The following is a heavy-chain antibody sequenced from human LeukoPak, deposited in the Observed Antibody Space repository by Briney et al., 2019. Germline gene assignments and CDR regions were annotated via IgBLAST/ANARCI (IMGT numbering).Heavy chain of an antibody. CDR3: AKASTSCYDPPYYYYYYYMDV. CDR2: ISGSGGST. Sequence: GGSLRPSCAASGPNFDDYVMTWVRQAPGKGLEWISAISGSGGSTYYADSVKGRFTISRDNSKNTLYLQMNSLRAEDTAVYYCAKASTSCYDPPYYYYYYYMDVWGKGTTVTVSS. CDR1: GPNFDDYV. J-gene: IGHJ6*03. D-gene: IGHD2-2*01. V-gene: IGHV3-23*01.